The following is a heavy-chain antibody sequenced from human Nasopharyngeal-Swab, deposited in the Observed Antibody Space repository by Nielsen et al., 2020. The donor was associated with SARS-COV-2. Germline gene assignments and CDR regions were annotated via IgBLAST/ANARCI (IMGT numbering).Heavy chain of an antibody. D-gene: IGHD3-22*01. V-gene: IGHV3-49*02. CDR2: IRSKAYGGTT. Sequence: WIRQPPGKGLEWVGFIRSKAYGGTTEYAASVKGRFTIPRDDSKSIAYLQMNSLKTEDTAVYYCTSEIYDSSGFWGQGTLVTVSS. CDR3: TSEIYDSSGF. J-gene: IGHJ4*02.